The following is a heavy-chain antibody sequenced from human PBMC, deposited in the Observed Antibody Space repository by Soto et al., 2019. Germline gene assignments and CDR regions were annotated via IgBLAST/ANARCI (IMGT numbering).Heavy chain of an antibody. Sequence: SETLSLTCTVSGGSISSGGYYWSWIRQHPGKGLEWIGYVYYSGSTYYNPSLKSRVTISVDTSKNQFSLKLSSVTAADTAVYYCATFLRNYGGYNWFDPWGQGTLVTVSS. D-gene: IGHD1-7*01. CDR1: GGSISSGGYY. CDR3: ATFLRNYGGYNWFDP. CDR2: VYYSGST. V-gene: IGHV4-31*03. J-gene: IGHJ5*02.